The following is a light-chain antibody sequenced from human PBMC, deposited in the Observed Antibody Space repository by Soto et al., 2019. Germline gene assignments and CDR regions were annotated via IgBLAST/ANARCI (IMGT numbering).Light chain of an antibody. CDR2: GNS. CDR3: QSYDSSLSGSWV. J-gene: IGLJ3*02. CDR1: SSNIGAGYD. Sequence: QSVLTQPPSVSGAPGQRVTISCTRSSSNIGAGYDVHWYQQLPGTAPKLLIYGNSNRPSGVPDRFSGSKSGTSASLAITGLQVEDEADYYCQSYDSSLSGSWVFGGGTKLTVL. V-gene: IGLV1-40*01.